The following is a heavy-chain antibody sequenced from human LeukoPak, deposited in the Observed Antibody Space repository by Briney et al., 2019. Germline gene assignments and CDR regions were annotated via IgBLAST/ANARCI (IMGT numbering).Heavy chain of an antibody. V-gene: IGHV4-59*08. Sequence: SETLSLTCTVSGGSISSYYWSWIRQPPGKGLEWIGYIYYSGSTNYNPSLKSRVTISVDTSKNQFSLKLSSVTAADTAVYYCARHQDESATVTFFDYWGQGTLVT. CDR3: ARHQDESATVTFFDY. CDR1: GGSISSYY. CDR2: IYYSGST. D-gene: IGHD4-17*01. J-gene: IGHJ4*02.